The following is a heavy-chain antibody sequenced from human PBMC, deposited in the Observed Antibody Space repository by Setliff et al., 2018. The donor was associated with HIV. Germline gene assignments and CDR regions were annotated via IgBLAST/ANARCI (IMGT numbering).Heavy chain of an antibody. CDR1: GGSISGHY. J-gene: IGHJ4*02. CDR3: ARARGPEGYFDS. V-gene: IGHV4-59*11. CDR2: IFYTGST. D-gene: IGHD3-10*01. Sequence: SETLSLTCTVSGGSISGHYWSWIRQPPGKGLEWIAYIFYTGSTNYNPSLKSRVTISVDTSKNQFSLKMSSVTAADTAVYYCARARGPEGYFDSWGQGTLVTVSS.